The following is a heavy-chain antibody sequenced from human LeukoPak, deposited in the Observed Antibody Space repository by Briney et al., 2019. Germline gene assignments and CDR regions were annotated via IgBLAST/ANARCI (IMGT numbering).Heavy chain of an antibody. Sequence: PGGSLTLSCAASGFTFSNYVMSWVRQAPGKGPEWVSVISHSGGSTYYADSVKGRFTIARDNSKNTLYLQMSSLRADDTVVYNCARRSYSTDQYYFDYWGQGTLVTVSS. V-gene: IGHV3-23*01. CDR1: GFTFSNYV. CDR3: ARRSYSTDQYYFDY. J-gene: IGHJ4*02. CDR2: ISHSGGST. D-gene: IGHD6-13*01.